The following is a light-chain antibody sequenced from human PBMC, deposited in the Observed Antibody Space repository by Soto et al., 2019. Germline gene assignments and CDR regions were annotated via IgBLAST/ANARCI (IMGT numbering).Light chain of an antibody. CDR2: EVS. CDR1: SSDVGSYNL. V-gene: IGLV2-23*02. Sequence: QSVLTQPSSVSGSPGQSITISCPGTSSDVGSYNLVSWYQQHPGKAPKLMIYEVSKRPSGVSNRFSGSKSGNTASLTISGLQAEDEADYYCCSYAGSSTNVVFGGGTKVTVL. J-gene: IGLJ2*01. CDR3: CSYAGSSTNVV.